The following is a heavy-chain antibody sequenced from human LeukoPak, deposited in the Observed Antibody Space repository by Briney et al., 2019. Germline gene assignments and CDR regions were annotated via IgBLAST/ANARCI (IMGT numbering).Heavy chain of an antibody. J-gene: IGHJ5*02. D-gene: IGHD2-2*01. CDR2: INGDGSNT. V-gene: IGHV3-74*03. CDR3: ARAMPNDNWFDP. Sequence: GGSLRLSCAASGSTFSSYAMSWVRQAAGKGLVWVSRINGDGSNTTYADSVKGRFTISRDNAKNTLYLQMNSLRAEDTAVYYCARAMPNDNWFDPWGQGSLVTVSS. CDR1: GSTFSSYA.